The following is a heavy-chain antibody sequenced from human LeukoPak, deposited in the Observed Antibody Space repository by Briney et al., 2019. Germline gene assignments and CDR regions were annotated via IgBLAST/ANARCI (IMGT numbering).Heavy chain of an antibody. CDR2: ISSSSSYT. V-gene: IGHV3-21*01. D-gene: IGHD4-17*01. J-gene: IGHJ5*02. CDR1: GFTFSSYT. CDR3: PTVYGDYVS. Sequence: PGGSLRLSCAASGFTFSSYTMNWVRQAPGKGLEWVSSISSSSSYTHYADSVKGRFTISRDNAKNSLYLQMNSLRAEYTAVYYCPTVYGDYVSWGQGTLVTVSS.